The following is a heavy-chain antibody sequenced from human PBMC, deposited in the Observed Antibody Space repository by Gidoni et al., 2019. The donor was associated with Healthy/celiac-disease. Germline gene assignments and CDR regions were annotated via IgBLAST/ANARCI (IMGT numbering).Heavy chain of an antibody. V-gene: IGHV1-24*01. D-gene: IGHD4-17*01. J-gene: IGHJ6*02. Sequence: QVQLVQSGAEVKKPGASVKVSCTVAGYTLTEFSMHWVRQAPGKGLEWMGGFDPEDGETIYAQKFQGRVTMTEDTSTDTAYMELSSLRSEDTAVYYWATEATVTTSGKYYYYGRDVWGQGTTVTVSS. CDR1: GYTLTEFS. CDR2: FDPEDGET. CDR3: ATEATVTTSGKYYYYGRDV.